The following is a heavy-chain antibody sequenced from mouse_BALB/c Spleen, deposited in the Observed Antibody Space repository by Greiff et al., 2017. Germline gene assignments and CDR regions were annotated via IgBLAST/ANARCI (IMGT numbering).Heavy chain of an antibody. D-gene: IGHD1-1*01. J-gene: IGHJ1*01. Sequence: VQLQQSGTVLARPGASVKMSCKASGYTFTSYWMHWVKQRPGQGLEWIGAIYPGNSDTSYNQKFKGKAKLTAVTSTSTAYMELSSLTNEDSAVYYCTRYGLITTVVAPDVWGAGTTVTVSS. CDR1: GYTFTSYW. CDR2: IYPGNSDT. V-gene: IGHV1-5*01. CDR3: TRYGLITTVVAPDV.